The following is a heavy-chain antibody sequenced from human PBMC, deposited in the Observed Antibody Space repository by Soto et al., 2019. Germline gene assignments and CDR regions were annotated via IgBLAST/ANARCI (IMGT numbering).Heavy chain of an antibody. Sequence: PGGSLRLSCAASGFTFSNAWMSWVRQAPGKGLEWVGRIKSKTDGGTTDYAAPVKGRFTISRDDSKNTLYLQMNSLKTEDTAVYYCTTDLLAYCGGDCYPEDLYYYGMDVWGQGTTVTVSS. J-gene: IGHJ6*02. V-gene: IGHV3-15*01. D-gene: IGHD2-21*02. CDR3: TTDLLAYCGGDCYPEDLYYYGMDV. CDR2: IKSKTDGGTT. CDR1: GFTFSNAW.